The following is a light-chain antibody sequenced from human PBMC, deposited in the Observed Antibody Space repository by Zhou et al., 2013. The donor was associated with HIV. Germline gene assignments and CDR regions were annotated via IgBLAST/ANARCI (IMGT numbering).Light chain of an antibody. J-gene: IGKJ4*01. Sequence: DIQMTQSPSSLSAAVGDTITITCRASQNIRSDLNWYQQKPGRAPKLLISAASSLESGVPTRFSGSGSGTDFTLTISSLQPEDFATYYCQQCSSFPLTFGGGTKVEIE. CDR1: QNIRSD. V-gene: IGKV1-39*01. CDR2: AAS. CDR3: QQCSSFPLT.